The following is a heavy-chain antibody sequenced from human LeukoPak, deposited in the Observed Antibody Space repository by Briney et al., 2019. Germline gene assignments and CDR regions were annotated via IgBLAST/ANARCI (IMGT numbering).Heavy chain of an antibody. J-gene: IGHJ4*02. V-gene: IGHV3-30*19. CDR2: ISYDGSNK. CDR1: GFTFSSYG. Sequence: PGGSLRLSCAASGFTFSSYGMHWVRQAPGKGLEWVAVISYDGSNKYYADSVKGRFTISRDNSKNTLYLQMNSLRAEDTAVYYCAREGKWGQGTLVTVSS. CDR3: AREGK.